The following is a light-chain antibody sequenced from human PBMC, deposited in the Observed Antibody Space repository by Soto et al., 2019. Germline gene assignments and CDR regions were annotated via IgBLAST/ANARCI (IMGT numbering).Light chain of an antibody. CDR3: LQNHNSPRT. V-gene: IGKV1-6*01. CDR2: GAS. Sequence: AIQMTQSPSSLSASVGDRVTITCRASQDISDDVGWYQQTPGKAPKLLISGASRLQSGVPSRCSGSGSGAAFTLTITTLRPEDSVTYYWLQNHNSPRTFGQGTKVEI. CDR1: QDISDD. J-gene: IGKJ1*01.